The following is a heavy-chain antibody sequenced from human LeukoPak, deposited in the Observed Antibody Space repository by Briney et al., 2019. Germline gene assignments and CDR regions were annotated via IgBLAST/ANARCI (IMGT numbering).Heavy chain of an antibody. D-gene: IGHD4-17*01. CDR3: ARDYGDLNY. V-gene: IGHV4-39*01. J-gene: IGHJ4*02. Sequence: YIDWVRQPPGKGLEWIGSIYYSGSTYYNPSLKSRVAISVDTSKNQFSLKLSSVTAADTAVYYCARDYGDLNYWGQGTLVTVSS. CDR1: Y. CDR2: IYYSGST.